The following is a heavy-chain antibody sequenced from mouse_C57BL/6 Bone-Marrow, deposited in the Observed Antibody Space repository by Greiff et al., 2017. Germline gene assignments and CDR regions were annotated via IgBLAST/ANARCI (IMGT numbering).Heavy chain of an antibody. V-gene: IGHV1-81*01. CDR3: ARGSSCDWYFDV. CDR1: GYTFTSYG. Sequence: VQLQQSGAELARPGASVKLSCKASGYTFTSYGISWVKQRTGQGLEWIGEIYPRSGNTYYNEQFKGKATLTADKSTSTAYMELRRLTSEDSAVYCCARGSSCDWYFDVWGTGTTVTVSS. J-gene: IGHJ1*03. D-gene: IGHD1-1*01. CDR2: IYPRSGNT.